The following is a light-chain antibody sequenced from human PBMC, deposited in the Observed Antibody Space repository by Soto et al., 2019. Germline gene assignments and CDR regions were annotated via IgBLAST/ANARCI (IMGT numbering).Light chain of an antibody. CDR3: AAWDDSLSGLYV. CDR2: RDG. CDR1: SSNIGSHY. V-gene: IGLV1-47*01. Sequence: QSVLTQPPSASGTPGQSLTISCAGSSSNIGSHYVYWYQHLPGTAPKLLIFRDGQRPSGVPDRFFGFKYGTAASLAISGLQSEDEAEYYCAAWDDSLSGLYVFGTGTKVTVL. J-gene: IGLJ1*01.